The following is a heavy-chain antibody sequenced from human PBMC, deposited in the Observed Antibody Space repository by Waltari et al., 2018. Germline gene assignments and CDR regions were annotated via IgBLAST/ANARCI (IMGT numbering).Heavy chain of an antibody. Sequence: QVQLVESGGGVVQPGRSLRLSCAASGFTFSSYAMQWVRQAPGKGLEWVAVISYDGSNKYYADSVKGRFTISRDNSKNTLYLQMNSLRAEDTAVYYCARDSAAGPVYYYYMDVWGKGTTVTISS. CDR3: ARDSAAGPVYYYYMDV. V-gene: IGHV3-30-3*01. D-gene: IGHD6-13*01. CDR1: GFTFSSYA. CDR2: ISYDGSNK. J-gene: IGHJ6*03.